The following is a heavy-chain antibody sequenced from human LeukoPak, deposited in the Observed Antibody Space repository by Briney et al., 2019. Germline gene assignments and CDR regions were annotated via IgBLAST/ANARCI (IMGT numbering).Heavy chain of an antibody. CDR2: IYYSGST. V-gene: IGHV4-31*03. Sequence: SETLSLTCTDSGGSISSGGYYWSWIRQHPGKGLEWIGYIYYSGSTYYNPSLKSRVTISVDTSKNQFSLKLSSVTAADTAVYYCTRAGFWSGYSLWGLGTLVTVSS. CDR1: GGSISSGGYY. J-gene: IGHJ4*02. CDR3: TRAGFWSGYSL. D-gene: IGHD3-3*01.